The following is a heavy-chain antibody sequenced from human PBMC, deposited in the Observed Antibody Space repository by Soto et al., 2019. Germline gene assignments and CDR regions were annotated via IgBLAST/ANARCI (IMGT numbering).Heavy chain of an antibody. V-gene: IGHV5-10-1*01. CDR2: IDPSDSYT. CDR3: ARHRSSTEWSAFDI. CDR1: GYSFTSYW. Sequence: GESLKISCQGSGYSFTSYWIGWVRQMPGKGLEWMGRIDPSDSYTNYSPSFQGHVTISADKSISTAYLQWSSLKASDTAMYYCARHRSSTEWSAFDIWGQGTMVTVSS. J-gene: IGHJ3*02. D-gene: IGHD6-13*01.